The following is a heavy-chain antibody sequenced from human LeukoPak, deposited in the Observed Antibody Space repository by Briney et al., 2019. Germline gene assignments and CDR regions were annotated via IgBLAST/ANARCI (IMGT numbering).Heavy chain of an antibody. Sequence: ASVKVSCKASGYTFTSYGISWVRQAPGQGLEWMGWISAYNGNTNYAQKLQGRVTMTTDTSTSTAYMELRSLRSDDTAVYYCARGFGFCSSTSCYTPNWFDPWGQGTLVTVSS. CDR1: GYTFTSYG. J-gene: IGHJ5*02. D-gene: IGHD2-2*02. CDR3: ARGFGFCSSTSCYTPNWFDP. V-gene: IGHV1-18*01. CDR2: ISAYNGNT.